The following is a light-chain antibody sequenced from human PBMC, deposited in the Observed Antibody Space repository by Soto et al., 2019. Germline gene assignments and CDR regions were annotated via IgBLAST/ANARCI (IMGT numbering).Light chain of an antibody. CDR1: SANIGSHT. CDR2: RNN. J-gene: IGLJ2*01. CDR3: AAWDDSLNGVV. Sequence: QSVLTQPPSASGTPGRRVTISCSGSSANIGSHTVHWYQQLPGTATKLLIHRNNQRPSRVPDRLSGSKSGTSASLAISGLQSEDEGDEYFAAWDDSLNGVVFGGGTKLTVL. V-gene: IGLV1-44*01.